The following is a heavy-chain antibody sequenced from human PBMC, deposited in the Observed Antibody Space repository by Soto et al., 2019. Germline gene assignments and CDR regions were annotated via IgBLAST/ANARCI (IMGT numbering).Heavy chain of an antibody. Sequence: AASVKVSCKASGYTFTGYYMHWVRQAPGQGLEWMGWINPNSGGTNYAQKFQGWVTMTRDTSISTAYMELSRLRSDDTAVYYCARYSSSPHYGMDVWGQGTTVTVSS. V-gene: IGHV1-2*04. J-gene: IGHJ6*02. CDR2: INPNSGGT. CDR1: GYTFTGYY. D-gene: IGHD6-6*01. CDR3: ARYSSSPHYGMDV.